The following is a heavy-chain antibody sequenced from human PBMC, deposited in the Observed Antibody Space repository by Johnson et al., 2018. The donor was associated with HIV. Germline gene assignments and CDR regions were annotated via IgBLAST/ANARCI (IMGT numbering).Heavy chain of an antibody. J-gene: IGHJ3*02. CDR3: ARDLETSGWYQGTFDI. V-gene: IGHV3-74*01. CDR1: GFAFNNYW. Sequence: VQLVESGGGLVQPGGSLRLSCAASGFAFNNYWMHWVRQAPGKGLVWVSRINSDGTNTDYADSVKGRFTVSRDNSKNTLYLQLNSLRAEDTAVYYCARDLETSGWYQGTFDIWGQGTMVTVSS. D-gene: IGHD6-19*01. CDR2: INSDGTNT.